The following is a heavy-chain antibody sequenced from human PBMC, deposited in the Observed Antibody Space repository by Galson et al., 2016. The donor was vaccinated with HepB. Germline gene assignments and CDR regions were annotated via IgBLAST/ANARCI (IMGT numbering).Heavy chain of an antibody. Sequence: CAISGDSVSSNSVAWNWIRQSPSRGLEWLGRTYKNYATSVKSRITINSDTSKNQFSLQLNSVTPDDTAVYYCARGIWNSFGVWGQGTVVTVSS. V-gene: IGHV6-1*01. CDR2: TYK. J-gene: IGHJ3*01. CDR3: ARGIWNSFGV. D-gene: IGHD2-15*01. CDR1: GDSVSSNSVA.